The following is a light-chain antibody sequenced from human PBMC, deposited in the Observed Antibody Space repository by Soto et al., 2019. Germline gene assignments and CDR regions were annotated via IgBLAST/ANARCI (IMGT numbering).Light chain of an antibody. J-gene: IGKJ5*01. Sequence: EIVITQSPATLYVSPGERATLSCRASQSVSSNLAWYQQKPGQAPRFLIYGASTRETGIPARFSGSGSGTEFTLTISSLQSEDFAVYYCQQYNNWTITFGQGTRLEIK. CDR2: GAS. V-gene: IGKV3-15*01. CDR1: QSVSSN. CDR3: QQYNNWTIT.